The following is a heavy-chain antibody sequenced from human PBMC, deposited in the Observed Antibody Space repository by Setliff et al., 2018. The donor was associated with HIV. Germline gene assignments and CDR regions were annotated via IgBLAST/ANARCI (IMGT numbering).Heavy chain of an antibody. V-gene: IGHV1-3*04. D-gene: IGHD6-19*01. J-gene: IGHJ6*03. CDR3: ARVQTMAVAGTQYYYMDV. CDR1: GYTFTSYS. CDR2: LRTGTGDT. Sequence: ASVKVSCKASGYTFTSYSMHWVRQAPGQRLEWMGWLRTGTGDTFYSQKVQGRVSIARDTSANTAYMELSSLRSEDTAVYYCARVQTMAVAGTQYYYMDVWGKGTTVTVSS.